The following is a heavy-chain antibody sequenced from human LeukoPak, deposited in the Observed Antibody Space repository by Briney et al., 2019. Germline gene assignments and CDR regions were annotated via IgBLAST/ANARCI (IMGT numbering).Heavy chain of an antibody. CDR2: ISAYNGNT. D-gene: IGHD2-21*01. Sequence: ASVKVSCKASGYTFTNYVINRVRQAPGQGLEWVGWISAYNGNTNYTQKFQGRLTITMDTSTSTAYMELRSLRSDDTAVYFCAREHIFERSRVDYWGQGTLVTVSS. J-gene: IGHJ4*02. V-gene: IGHV1-18*04. CDR1: GYTFTNYV. CDR3: AREHIFERSRVDY.